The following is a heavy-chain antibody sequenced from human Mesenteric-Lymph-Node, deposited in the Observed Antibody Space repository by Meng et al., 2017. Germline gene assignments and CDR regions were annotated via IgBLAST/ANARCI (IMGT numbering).Heavy chain of an antibody. CDR2: INPHTGGI. V-gene: IGHV1-2*06. J-gene: IGHJ4*02. D-gene: IGHD4-11*01. CDR1: GYTFTVYY. CDR3: AKIGSNHQFDL. Sequence: QVQLVQSGAEVQKPGASVKVSCKASGYTFTVYYMHWVRQAPGQGLEWMGRINPHTGGINYAQEFQGRVAMTRDTSISKAYMELSRLRTDDTAVYYCAKIGSNHQFDLWGQGTLVTVSS.